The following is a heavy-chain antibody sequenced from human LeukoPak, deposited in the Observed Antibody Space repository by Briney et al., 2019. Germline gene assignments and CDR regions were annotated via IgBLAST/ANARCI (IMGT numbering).Heavy chain of an antibody. D-gene: IGHD3-22*01. CDR3: AKRGVVIRVILVGFHKEAYYFDS. J-gene: IGHJ4*02. Sequence: GGSLRLSCAVSGITLSNYGMSWVHQAPGKGLEWVAGISDGGGRTNYADSVKGRFTISRDNPKNTLYLQVNSLRAEDTAVYFCAKRGVVIRVILVGFHKEAYYFDSWGQGALVTVSS. CDR2: ISDGGGRT. V-gene: IGHV3-23*01. CDR1: GITLSNYG.